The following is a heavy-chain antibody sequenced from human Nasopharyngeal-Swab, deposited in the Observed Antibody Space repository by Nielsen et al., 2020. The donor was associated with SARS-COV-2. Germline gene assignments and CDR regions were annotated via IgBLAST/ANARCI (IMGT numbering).Heavy chain of an antibody. D-gene: IGHD3-22*01. V-gene: IGHV4-31*03. CDR2: IYYSGST. CDR1: GGSISSGGYY. J-gene: IGHJ6*02. CDR3: VRVGRWLLPSYYYDMDV. Sequence: SETLSLTCTVSGGSISSGGYYWSWIRQHPGKGLERIGYIYYSGSTYYNPSLKSRVTISVDTSKNQFSLKLSSVTAADTAVYYCVRVGRWLLPSYYYDMDVWGQGTTVTVSS.